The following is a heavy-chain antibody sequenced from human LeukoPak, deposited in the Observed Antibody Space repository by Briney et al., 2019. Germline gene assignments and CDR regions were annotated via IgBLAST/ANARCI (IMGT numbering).Heavy chain of an antibody. J-gene: IGHJ3*02. CDR2: IYPGDSDT. CDR3: ARPVLLYTLEDYYDIGLDAFDI. CDR1: GYSFTSYW. Sequence: GESLKISCKASGYSFTSYWIGWVRQMPGKGLEWMGIIYPGDSDTRYSPSFQGQVTISADKSISTAYLQWSSLKASDTAMYYCARPVLLYTLEDYYDIGLDAFDIWGQGTMVTVSS. D-gene: IGHD3-22*01. V-gene: IGHV5-51*01.